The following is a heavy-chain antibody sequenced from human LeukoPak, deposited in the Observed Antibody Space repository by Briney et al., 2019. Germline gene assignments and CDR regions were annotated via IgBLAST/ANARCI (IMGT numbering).Heavy chain of an antibody. CDR1: GFPFSSYA. V-gene: IGHV3-30-3*01. CDR3: ARDKVGPIDY. CDR2: ISYDGSNK. J-gene: IGHJ4*02. Sequence: PGRSLRLSCAASGFPFSSYAMHWVRQAPGKGLEWVAVISYDGSNKYYADSVKGRFTISRDNSKNTLYLQMNSLRAEDTAVYYCARDKVGPIDYWGQGTLVTVSS. D-gene: IGHD1-26*01.